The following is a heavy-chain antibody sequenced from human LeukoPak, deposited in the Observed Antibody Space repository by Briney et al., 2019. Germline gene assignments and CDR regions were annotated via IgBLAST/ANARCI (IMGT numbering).Heavy chain of an antibody. CDR2: ISGSGGST. D-gene: IGHD3-22*01. CDR3: SMDLHYYDRPPRTIEPHWFDP. J-gene: IGHJ5*02. Sequence: VQPGGSLRLSCAASGFTFSSYAMSWVRQARGRGLEWVSAISGSGGSTYYAYSVKGRFTISRDNSKNTLYLQMNSLRAEDTAVYYCSMDLHYYDRPPRTIEPHWFDPWGQGTLVTVSS. CDR1: GFTFSSYA. V-gene: IGHV3-23*01.